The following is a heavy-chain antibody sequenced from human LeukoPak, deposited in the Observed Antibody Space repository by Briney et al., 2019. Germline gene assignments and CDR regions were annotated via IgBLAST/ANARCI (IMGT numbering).Heavy chain of an antibody. V-gene: IGHV4-61*02. CDR2: IYTSGST. D-gene: IGHD3-3*01. CDR3: ARGIRFLEWLGGNWFDP. CDR1: GGSISCGSYY. Sequence: SQTLSLTCTVCGGSISCGSYYWSWIRQPAGKGLERIGRIYTSGSTNYNPSLKSRVTISVDTSKNQFSLKLSSVTAADTAVYYCARGIRFLEWLGGNWFDPWGQGPLVTVSS. J-gene: IGHJ5*02.